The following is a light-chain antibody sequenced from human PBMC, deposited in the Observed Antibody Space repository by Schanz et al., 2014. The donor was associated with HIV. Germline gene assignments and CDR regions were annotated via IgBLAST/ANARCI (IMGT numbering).Light chain of an antibody. CDR3: CSFAGTIWV. CDR1: SSDVGGYNY. Sequence: QSALTQPASVSGSPGQSITISCTGTSSDVGGYNYVSWYQQHPGKAPKLMIYDVSNRPSGVSNRFSGSKSGNTASLTISGLQADDEADYYCCSFAGTIWVFGGGTKLTVL. CDR2: DVS. J-gene: IGLJ3*02. V-gene: IGLV2-14*01.